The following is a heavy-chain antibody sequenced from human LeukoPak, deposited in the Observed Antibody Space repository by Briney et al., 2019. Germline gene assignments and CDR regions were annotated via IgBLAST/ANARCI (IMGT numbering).Heavy chain of an antibody. Sequence: PSETLSLTCTVFKGSISSYSWSWIRQTPEKGLEWIGYLYNIGNTNYNPSLKRRVTISVDTAKKLYTLKVRSVTAATTVVYSCASGEVMVRESGTNPYYFEYWGQGTLVTVSS. CDR1: KGSISSYS. CDR2: LYNIGNT. D-gene: IGHD3-10*01. CDR3: ASGEVMVRESGTNPYYFEY. V-gene: IGHV4-59*01. J-gene: IGHJ4*02.